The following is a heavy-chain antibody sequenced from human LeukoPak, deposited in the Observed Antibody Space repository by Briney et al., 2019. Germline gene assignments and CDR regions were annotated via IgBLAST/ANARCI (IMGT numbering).Heavy chain of an antibody. CDR2: IYHSGST. CDR3: AKYGDYAARVVDY. J-gene: IGHJ4*02. D-gene: IGHD4-17*01. CDR1: GYSISSGYY. V-gene: IGHV4-38-2*02. Sequence: SETLSLTCTVSGYSISSGYYWGWIRQPPGKGLEWIGSIYHSGSTYYNPSLKSRVTISVDTSKNQFSLKLSSVTAADTAVYYCAKYGDYAARVVDYWGQGTLVTVSS.